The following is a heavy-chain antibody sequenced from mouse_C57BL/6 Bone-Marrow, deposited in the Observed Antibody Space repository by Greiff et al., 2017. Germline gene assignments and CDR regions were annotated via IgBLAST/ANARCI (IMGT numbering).Heavy chain of an antibody. J-gene: IGHJ4*01. Sequence: VKLQQSGAELVKPGASVKLSCKASGYTFTEYTIHWVKQRSGQGLEWIGWFYPGSGSIKYNEKFKDTATLTADKSSITVYMELSRLTSEDSAVYFCARHEDRLRYAMDYWGQGTSVTVSS. CDR1: GYTFTEYT. D-gene: IGHD1-1*01. CDR3: ARHEDRLRYAMDY. CDR2: FYPGSGSI. V-gene: IGHV1-62-2*01.